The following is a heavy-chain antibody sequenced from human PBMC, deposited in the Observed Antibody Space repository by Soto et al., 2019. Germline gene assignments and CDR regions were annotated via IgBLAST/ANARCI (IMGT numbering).Heavy chain of an antibody. D-gene: IGHD2-8*02. CDR1: GGSISSGGYY. J-gene: IGHJ4*02. Sequence: SETLSLTCTVSGGSISSGGYYWSWIRQHPGKGLEWIGYIYYSGSTYYNPSLKSRVTISVDTSKNQFSLKLSSVTAADTAVYYCARALTGFYCFDCWGQGTLVTVSS. V-gene: IGHV4-31*03. CDR3: ARALTGFYCFDC. CDR2: IYYSGST.